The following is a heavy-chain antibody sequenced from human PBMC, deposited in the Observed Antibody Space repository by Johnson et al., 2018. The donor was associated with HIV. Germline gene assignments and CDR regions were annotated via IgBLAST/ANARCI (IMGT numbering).Heavy chain of an antibody. Sequence: VQLVESGGGLVQPGGSLRLSCAASGFTVSSNYMSWVRQAPGKGLEWVSVIYSGGSTYYADSVKGRFTISRDNATKSLYLQMNSLRAEDTALYYCARRSSSTLAFDIWGQGTMVTVSS. D-gene: IGHD6-6*01. CDR2: IYSGGST. V-gene: IGHV3-66*04. J-gene: IGHJ3*02. CDR1: GFTVSSNY. CDR3: ARRSSSTLAFDI.